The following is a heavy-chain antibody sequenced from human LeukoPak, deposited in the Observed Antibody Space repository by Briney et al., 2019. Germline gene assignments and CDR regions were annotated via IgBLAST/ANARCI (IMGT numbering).Heavy chain of an antibody. CDR2: IRGTVDNT. V-gene: IGHV3-23*01. CDR3: AKASTRDTGYYFDS. CDR1: GFSVSGYW. D-gene: IGHD3-9*01. Sequence: PGGSLRLSCAVSGFSVSGYWMTWVRQAPGKGLEWVSSIRGTVDNTHYADAVKGRFTISRDISKNTLYLQMNSLRAEDTARYYCAKASTRDTGYYFDSWGQGTLVTVSS. J-gene: IGHJ4*02.